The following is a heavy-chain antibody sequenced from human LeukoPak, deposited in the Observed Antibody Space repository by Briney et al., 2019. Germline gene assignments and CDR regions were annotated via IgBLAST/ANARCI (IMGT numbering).Heavy chain of an antibody. D-gene: IGHD3-22*01. CDR1: GFTFSSYA. Sequence: PGGSLRLSCAASGFTFSSYAMSCVRQAPGKGLEWVSAISGSGGSTYYADSVKGRFTISRDNSKNTLYLQMNSLRAEDTAVYYCAKYGAYDSSGFEYFQHWGQGTLVTVSS. CDR2: ISGSGGST. V-gene: IGHV3-23*01. CDR3: AKYGAYDSSGFEYFQH. J-gene: IGHJ1*01.